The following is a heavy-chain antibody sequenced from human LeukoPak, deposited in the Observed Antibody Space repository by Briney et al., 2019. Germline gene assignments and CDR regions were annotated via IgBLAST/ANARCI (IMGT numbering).Heavy chain of an antibody. J-gene: IGHJ3*02. CDR2: IYTSGST. CDR3: ASTPRGYYDYVWGSYRNYAFDI. D-gene: IGHD3-16*02. CDR1: GGSFSGYY. V-gene: IGHV4-59*10. Sequence: SETLSLTCAVYGGSFSGYYWSWIRQPPGKGLEWIGRIYTSGSTNYNPSLKSRVTMSVDTSKNQFSLKLSSVTAADTAVYYCASTPRGYYDYVWGSYRNYAFDIWGQGTMVTVSS.